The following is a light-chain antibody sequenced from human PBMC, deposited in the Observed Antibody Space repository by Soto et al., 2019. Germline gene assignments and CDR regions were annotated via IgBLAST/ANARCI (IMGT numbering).Light chain of an antibody. Sequence: QSVLTQPPSTSGTPEQRVTISCSGSSSNIGGNHVYWYQQFPGMAPKLLMYRSDQRPTGVPDQFSGSKSGTSASLAISGLRSDDEADYYCSARDDSLSGVVFGGGTKLTVL. CDR2: RSD. V-gene: IGLV1-47*01. CDR1: SSNIGGNH. J-gene: IGLJ2*01. CDR3: SARDDSLSGVV.